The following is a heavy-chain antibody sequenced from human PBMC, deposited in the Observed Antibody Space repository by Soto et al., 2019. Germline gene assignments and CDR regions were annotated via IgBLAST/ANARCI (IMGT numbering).Heavy chain of an antibody. CDR2: IYWDDDK. V-gene: IGHV2-5*02. Sequence: SGPTLVNPTQTLTLTCTFSGFSLSTSGVGVGWIRQPPGKALEWLALIYWDDDKRYSPSLKSRLTITKDTSKNQVVLTMTNMDPVDTATYYCARLLSDYDYIWGSYRPDYWGQGTLVTVSS. CDR3: ARLLSDYDYIWGSYRPDY. J-gene: IGHJ4*02. CDR1: GFSLSTSGVG. D-gene: IGHD3-16*02.